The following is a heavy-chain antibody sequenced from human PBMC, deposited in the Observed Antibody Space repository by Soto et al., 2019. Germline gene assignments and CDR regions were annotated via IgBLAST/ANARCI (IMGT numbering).Heavy chain of an antibody. Sequence: ASVKVSCKASGYTFTGYHIHWVRQAPGQGLEWMGWINTNTGGTNYAQKFQGWVTMTRGTSINTAYMELSRLRSDDTAVYYCARWVGASNWFDPWGQGSLVTVSS. CDR3: ARWVGASNWFDP. J-gene: IGHJ5*02. V-gene: IGHV1-2*04. D-gene: IGHD1-26*01. CDR1: GYTFTGYH. CDR2: INTNTGGT.